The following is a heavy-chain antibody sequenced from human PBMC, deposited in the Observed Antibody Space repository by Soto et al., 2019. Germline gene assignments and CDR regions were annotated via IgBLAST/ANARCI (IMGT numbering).Heavy chain of an antibody. Sequence: EVQLLESGGRLVQPGGSLRLSCAASGFSFSIYAMNWVRQAPGKGLEWVSGISGGGGSTYYADSVKGRFTISRDNAKDRLYLSMISLGVADTAVYYCAKDPTVYDMSAQFDSWGQGALVTVSS. D-gene: IGHD3-16*01. CDR3: AKDPTVYDMSAQFDS. CDR2: ISGGGGST. V-gene: IGHV3-23*01. J-gene: IGHJ4*02. CDR1: GFSFSIYA.